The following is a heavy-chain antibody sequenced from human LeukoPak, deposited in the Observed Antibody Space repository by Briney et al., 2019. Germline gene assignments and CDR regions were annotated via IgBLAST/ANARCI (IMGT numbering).Heavy chain of an antibody. CDR3: AKDEEERFLDRAREN. Sequence: SGGSLRLSCGASGFTFSANALSWVRQAPGKGLEWVSTIYDGGSNTNYADSVKGRFTISRDNSKNTLYLQMNSLRAEDTAVYYCAKDEEERFLDRARENWGQGTLVTVSS. CDR2: IYDGGSNT. CDR1: GFTFSANA. V-gene: IGHV3-23*01. D-gene: IGHD3-3*01. J-gene: IGHJ4*02.